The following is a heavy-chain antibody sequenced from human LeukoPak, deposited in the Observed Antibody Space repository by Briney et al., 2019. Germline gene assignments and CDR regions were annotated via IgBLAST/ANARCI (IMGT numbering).Heavy chain of an antibody. J-gene: IGHJ4*02. V-gene: IGHV1-2*06. CDR1: GYTFTGYY. D-gene: IGHD3-22*01. CDR3: ARDTYYYDSSGYIFDY. Sequence: ASVKVSCKASGYTFTGYYMHWVRQAPGQGLEWMGRINPNSGGTNYAQKFQGRVTMTRDTSISTAYVELSRLRSDDTAVYYCARDTYYYDSSGYIFDYWGQGTLVTVSS. CDR2: INPNSGGT.